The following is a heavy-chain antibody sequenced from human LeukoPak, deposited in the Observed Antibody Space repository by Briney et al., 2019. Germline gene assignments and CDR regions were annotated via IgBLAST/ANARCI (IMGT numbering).Heavy chain of an antibody. D-gene: IGHD6-19*01. J-gene: IGHJ4*02. CDR2: IIPIFGIV. Sequence: SVKVSCKASGGTFSSYAISWVRQAPGQGLEWMGRIIPIFGIVNYAQKFQGRVTITADKSTSTAYMELSSLRSEDTAVYYCARRPYSSGQLDYWGQGTLVTVSS. CDR1: GGTFSSYA. V-gene: IGHV1-69*04. CDR3: ARRPYSSGQLDY.